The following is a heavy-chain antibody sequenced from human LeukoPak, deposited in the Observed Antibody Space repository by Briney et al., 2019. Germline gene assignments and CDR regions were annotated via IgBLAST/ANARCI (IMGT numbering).Heavy chain of an antibody. Sequence: SETLSLTCAVYGGSFSGYDWGWIRQPPGKGLEWIGEINHRGSANYNPSLKSRVTISVDTSNNQFSLKLSSVTAADTAVYYCARRSSGYFPRYYFDYWGQGTLVTVSS. CDR3: ARRSSGYFPRYYFDY. CDR1: GGSFSGYD. V-gene: IGHV4-34*01. J-gene: IGHJ4*02. CDR2: INHRGSA. D-gene: IGHD3-22*01.